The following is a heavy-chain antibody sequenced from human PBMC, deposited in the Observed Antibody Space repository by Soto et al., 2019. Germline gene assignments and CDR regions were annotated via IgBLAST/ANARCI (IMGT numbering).Heavy chain of an antibody. CDR3: ARDRGYDFWSGYYYYYYGMDV. CDR2: ISSSSTYI. Sequence: PGGSLRLSCAASGFTFSSYSMNWVRQAPGKGLEWVSSISSSSTYIYYADSVKGRFTISRDNAKNSLYLQMNSLRAEDTAVYYCARDRGYDFWSGYYYYYYGMDVWGQGTTVTVSS. CDR1: GFTFSSYS. D-gene: IGHD3-3*01. V-gene: IGHV3-21*01. J-gene: IGHJ6*02.